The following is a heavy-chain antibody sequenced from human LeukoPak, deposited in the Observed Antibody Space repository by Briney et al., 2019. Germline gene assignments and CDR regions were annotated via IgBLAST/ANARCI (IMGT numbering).Heavy chain of an antibody. Sequence: ASVKVSCKASGYTFTGYYMHWVRQAPGQGLEWMGRINPNSGGTNYAQKFQGRVTMTRDTSISTAYMELSSLRSEDTAVYYCATDYSYGGGAFDIWGQGTMVTVSS. CDR1: GYTFTGYY. CDR2: INPNSGGT. J-gene: IGHJ3*02. D-gene: IGHD4-23*01. V-gene: IGHV1-2*06. CDR3: ATDYSYGGGAFDI.